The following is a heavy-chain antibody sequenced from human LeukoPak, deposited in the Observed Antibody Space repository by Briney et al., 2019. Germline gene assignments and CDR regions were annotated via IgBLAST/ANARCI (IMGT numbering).Heavy chain of an antibody. J-gene: IGHJ6*02. D-gene: IGHD5-12*01. V-gene: IGHV4-59*01. CDR2: IYYSGST. CDR1: GGSISSYY. Sequence: SETLSLTCTVSGGSISSYYWSWIRQPPGKGLEWIGYIYYSGSTNYNPSLKSRVTISVDTSKNQFSLNLSSVTAADTAVYYCARDRRLRHYDYYVMDVWRQGTTVTVSS. CDR3: ARDRRLRHYDYYVMDV.